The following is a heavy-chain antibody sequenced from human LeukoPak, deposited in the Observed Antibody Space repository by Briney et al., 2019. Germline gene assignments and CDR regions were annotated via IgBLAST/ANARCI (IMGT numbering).Heavy chain of an antibody. CDR1: GGTFSSYA. CDR2: IIPIFGTA. V-gene: IGHV1-69*13. J-gene: IGHJ5*02. Sequence: GASVKVSCKASGGTFSSYAISWVRQAPGQGLEWMGGIIPIFGTANYAQKFQGRVTITADESTSTAYMELSSLRSEDTAVYYCARSWQTYNWFDPWGQGTLVTVSS. CDR3: ARSWQTYNWFDP.